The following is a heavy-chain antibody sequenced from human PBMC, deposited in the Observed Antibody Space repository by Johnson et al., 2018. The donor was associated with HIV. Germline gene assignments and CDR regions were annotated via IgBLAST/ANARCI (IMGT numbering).Heavy chain of an antibody. V-gene: IGHV3-49*04. J-gene: IGHJ3*01. D-gene: IGHD3-3*01. CDR1: GFTFGDYA. CDR2: IRSKAYGGTT. Sequence: VQLVESGGGLVQPGRSLRLSCPASGFTFGDYAMSWVRQAPGKGLEWVGFIRSKAYGGTTEYAASVKGRFTISRDDSKSIAYLQMNSLKTEDTAVYYCTRDSPTYYNFWSGYPADAFDLWGQGTMVTVAS. CDR3: TRDSPTYYNFWSGYPADAFDL.